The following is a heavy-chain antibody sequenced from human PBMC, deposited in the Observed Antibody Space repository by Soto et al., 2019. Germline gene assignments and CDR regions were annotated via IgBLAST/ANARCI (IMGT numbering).Heavy chain of an antibody. V-gene: IGHV1-3*01. Sequence: QVQLVQSGADVEKPGASVKVSCKASGYTFSSYAIHWVRQAPGQGLGWMGWIHAGNGNTKYSQSFQGRVTISRDTSATTAYMELNSLRSEDTAVYYCARGVAFLDYWGQGTLVTVSS. CDR2: IHAGNGNT. CDR1: GYTFSSYA. CDR3: ARGVAFLDY. J-gene: IGHJ4*02. D-gene: IGHD2-15*01.